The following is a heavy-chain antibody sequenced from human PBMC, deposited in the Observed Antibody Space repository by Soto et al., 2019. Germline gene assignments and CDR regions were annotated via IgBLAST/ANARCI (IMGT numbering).Heavy chain of an antibody. CDR3: VRGGGGGLFDP. Sequence: TGVSLRLSCAASGFIFSNCAMNWVRQAPGKGLEWVALISYDGNNNYYAESVKGRFSISRDKAKRSLYLQMMSLTAEDTAIYSCVRGGGGGLFDPWGQGTMVTVSS. CDR1: GFIFSNCA. D-gene: IGHD2-15*01. J-gene: IGHJ5*02. V-gene: IGHV3-30-3*01. CDR2: ISYDGNNN.